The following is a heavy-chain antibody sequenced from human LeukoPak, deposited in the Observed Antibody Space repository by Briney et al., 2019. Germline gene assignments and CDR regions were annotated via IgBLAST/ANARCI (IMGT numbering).Heavy chain of an antibody. CDR2: ISGSGGST. CDR3: AKGAGQQLVLCNMDY. V-gene: IGHV3-23*01. J-gene: IGHJ4*02. Sequence: GGSLRLSCAASGFTFSSYAMSWVRQAPGKGLEWVSAISGSGGSTYYADSVKGRFTISRDNSKNTLYLQMSSLRAEDTAVYYCAKGAGQQLVLCNMDYWGQGTLVTVSS. CDR1: GFTFSSYA. D-gene: IGHD6-13*01.